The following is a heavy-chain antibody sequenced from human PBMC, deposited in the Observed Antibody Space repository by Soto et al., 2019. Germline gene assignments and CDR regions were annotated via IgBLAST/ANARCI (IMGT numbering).Heavy chain of an antibody. CDR2: IIPVFGTP. D-gene: IGHD3-22*01. V-gene: IGHV1-69*13. CDR3: ARGDATKIVVTTYYAMDV. J-gene: IGHJ6*02. Sequence: QVQLVQSGAEVKKPGSSVKDSCKASGGSLSNYGISWVRRAPGQGLEWMGAIIPVFGTPNYAQKFQDRVTITADESTTTVYMEVRSLTSEDTAVYYCARGDATKIVVTTYYAMDVWGQGTTVTVSS. CDR1: GGSLSNYG.